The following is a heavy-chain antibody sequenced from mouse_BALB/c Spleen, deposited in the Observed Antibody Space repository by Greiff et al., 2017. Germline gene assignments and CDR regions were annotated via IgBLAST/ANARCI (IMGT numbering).Heavy chain of an antibody. V-gene: IGHV3-2*02. CDR1: GYSITSDYA. J-gene: IGHJ2*01. CDR3: ARGGGNDY. D-gene: IGHD2-1*01. CDR2: ISYSGST. Sequence: EVHLVESGPGLVKPSQSLSLTCTVTGYSITSDYAWNWIRQFPGNKLEWMGYISYSGSTSYNPSLKSRISITRDTSKNQFFLQLNSVTTEDTATYYCARGGGNDYWGQGTTLTVSS.